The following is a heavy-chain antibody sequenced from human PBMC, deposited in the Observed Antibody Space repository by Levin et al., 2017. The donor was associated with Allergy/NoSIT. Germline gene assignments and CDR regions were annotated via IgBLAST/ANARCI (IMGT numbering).Heavy chain of an antibody. D-gene: IGHD3-22*01. CDR2: IYYSGST. Sequence: SSETLSLTCTVSGGSISSYYWSWIRQPPGKGLEWIGYIYYSGSTNYNPSLKSRVTISVDTSKNQFSLKLSSVTAADTAVYYCARRDSSGYYPENGWYFDLWGRGTLVTVSS. CDR1: GGSISSYY. CDR3: ARRDSSGYYPENGWYFDL. J-gene: IGHJ2*01. V-gene: IGHV4-59*01.